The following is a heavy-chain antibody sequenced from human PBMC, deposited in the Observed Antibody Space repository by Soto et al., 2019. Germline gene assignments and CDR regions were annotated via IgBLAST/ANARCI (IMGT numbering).Heavy chain of an antibody. D-gene: IGHD5-12*01. CDR2: IYYSGST. CDR3: ARRETATIFNY. V-gene: IGHV4-39*01. Sequence: QLQLQESGPGLVKPSETLSLTCTVSGGSISSSNYYWDWIRQPPGKGLEWIGSIYYSGSTYYNPSLWSRATTSLDTSKSQFSLRPRSVTAAGPAVYYCARRETATIFNYWGQGTLVTVSS. CDR1: GGSISSSNYY. J-gene: IGHJ4*02.